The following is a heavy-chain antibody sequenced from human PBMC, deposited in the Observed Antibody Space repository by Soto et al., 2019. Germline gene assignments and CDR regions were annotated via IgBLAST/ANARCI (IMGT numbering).Heavy chain of an antibody. Sequence: SETLSLTCAVYGGSFSGYYWSWIRQPPGKGLEWIGEINHSGSTNSNPSLKSRVTISVDTAKNQFSLKLSSVTAADTAVYYCATTNWKHHCFDPWGQGTLVTVSS. J-gene: IGHJ5*02. D-gene: IGHD1-1*01. V-gene: IGHV4-34*01. CDR1: GGSFSGYY. CDR3: ATTNWKHHCFDP. CDR2: INHSGST.